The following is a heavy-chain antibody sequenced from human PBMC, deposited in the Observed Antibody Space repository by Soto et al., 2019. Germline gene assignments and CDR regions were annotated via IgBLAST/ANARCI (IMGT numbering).Heavy chain of an antibody. Sequence: QVQLVQSGAEVKKPGSSVKVSCKASGGTFSSYAISWVRQAPGQGLEWMGGIIPIFGTANYAQKFQGRVTITADESTSTAYMELSSLRSEDTAVYYCARGPAATDYYYYYGMDVWGQGTTVTVSS. CDR3: ARGPAATDYYYYYGMDV. CDR2: IIPIFGTA. J-gene: IGHJ6*02. V-gene: IGHV1-69*01. CDR1: GGTFSSYA. D-gene: IGHD6-25*01.